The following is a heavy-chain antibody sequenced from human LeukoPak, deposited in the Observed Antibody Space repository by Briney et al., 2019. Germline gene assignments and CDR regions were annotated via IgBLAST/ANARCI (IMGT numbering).Heavy chain of an antibody. CDR1: GFTFSFCV. J-gene: IGHJ4*02. CDR2: ISYDGSKE. CDR3: AREGLRDGHKLFDY. Sequence: AGGSLRLSCAASGFTFSFCVMHWVRQAPGKGLEWVAVISYDGSKEYYADSVKGRFTISRDNSKNTLYLQMNSLRPEDTAVFYCAREGLRDGHKLFDYWGQGTLVTVSS. D-gene: IGHD5-24*01. V-gene: IGHV3-30*03.